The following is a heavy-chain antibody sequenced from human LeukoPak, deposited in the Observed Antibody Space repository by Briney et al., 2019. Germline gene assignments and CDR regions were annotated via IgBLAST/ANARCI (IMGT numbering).Heavy chain of an antibody. D-gene: IGHD6-19*01. J-gene: IGHJ3*02. Sequence: ASVKVSCKASGYTFTSYGISWVRQAPGQGLEWMGWISAYNGNTNYAQKLQGRVTMTTDTSRRTAYMELRSLRSDDTAVYYCAADGGSGWPPGAFDIWGQGTMVTVSS. CDR1: GYTFTSYG. CDR2: ISAYNGNT. V-gene: IGHV1-18*01. CDR3: AADGGSGWPPGAFDI.